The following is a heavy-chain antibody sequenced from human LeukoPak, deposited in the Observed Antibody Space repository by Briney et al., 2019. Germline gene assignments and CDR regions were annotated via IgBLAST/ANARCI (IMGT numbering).Heavy chain of an antibody. CDR1: GGSISSYY. D-gene: IGHD3-22*01. CDR2: IYYSGST. Sequence: PSETLSLTCTVSGGSISSYYWSWIRQPPGKGLEWIGYIYYSGSTNYNPSLKSRVTISVDTSKNQFSLKLSSVTAADTAVYYCARDRYYDSSGYYDPHYFDYWGQGTLVTVSS. CDR3: ARDRYYDSSGYYDPHYFDY. V-gene: IGHV4-59*01. J-gene: IGHJ4*02.